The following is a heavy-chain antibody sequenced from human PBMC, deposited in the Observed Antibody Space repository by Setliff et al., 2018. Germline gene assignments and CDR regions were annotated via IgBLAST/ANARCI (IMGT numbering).Heavy chain of an antibody. CDR3: RFWSSYYKNDY. V-gene: IGHV4-34*01. CDR2: INQSGNT. CDR1: GGSFSDYY. Sequence: SETLSLTCTVYGGSFSDYYWGWIRQSPGKRPEWIAEINQSGNTNYNPSLNSRVSVSVDTPTNQFSLKVFSVTAAVTAVYYCRFWSSYYKNDYWAQGTLVTVSS. J-gene: IGHJ4*02. D-gene: IGHD3-3*01.